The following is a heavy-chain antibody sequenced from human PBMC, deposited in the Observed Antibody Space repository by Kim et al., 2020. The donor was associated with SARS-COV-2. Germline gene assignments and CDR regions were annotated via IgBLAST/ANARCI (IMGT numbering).Heavy chain of an antibody. CDR3: SRKGGAYGSGSYYPRPRSPTLFDY. V-gene: IGHV4-4*02. Sequence: SETLSLTCAVSGGSISSSNWWSWVRQPPGKGLEWIGEIYHSGSTNYNPSLKSRVTISVDKSKNQFSLKLSSVTAADTAVYYCSRKGGAYGSGSYYPRPRSPTLFDYWGQGTLVTVSS. CDR2: IYHSGST. J-gene: IGHJ4*02. D-gene: IGHD3-10*01. CDR1: GGSISSSNW.